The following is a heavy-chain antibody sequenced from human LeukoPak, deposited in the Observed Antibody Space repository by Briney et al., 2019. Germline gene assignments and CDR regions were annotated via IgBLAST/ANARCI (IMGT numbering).Heavy chain of an antibody. CDR3: ARLYYYDSSGYYFHNDALDI. Sequence: PSETLSLTCTVSGGSISSYYWSWIRQPPGKGLEWIGYIYYSGSTNYNPSLKSRVTISVDTSKNQFSLKLSSVTAADTAVYYCARLYYYDSSGYYFHNDALDIWGQGTMVTVSS. J-gene: IGHJ3*02. D-gene: IGHD3-22*01. CDR2: IYYSGST. V-gene: IGHV4-59*01. CDR1: GGSISSYY.